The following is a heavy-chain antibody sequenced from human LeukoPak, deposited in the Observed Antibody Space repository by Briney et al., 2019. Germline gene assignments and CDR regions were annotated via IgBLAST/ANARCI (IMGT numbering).Heavy chain of an antibody. J-gene: IGHJ4*02. CDR3: AREYPPSRIAAAFFDY. D-gene: IGHD6-13*01. CDR1: GFTFSSYE. Sequence: PGGSLRLSCAASGFTFSSYEMNWVRQAPGKGLEWVSYISSSGSTIYYADSVKGRFTISRDNAKNSLYLQMNSLRAEDTAVYYCAREYPPSRIAAAFFDYWGQGTLVTVSS. CDR2: ISSSGSTI. V-gene: IGHV3-48*03.